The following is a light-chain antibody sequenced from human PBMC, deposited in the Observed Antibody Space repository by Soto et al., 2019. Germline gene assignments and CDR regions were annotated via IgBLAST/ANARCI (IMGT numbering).Light chain of an antibody. Sequence: QSVLTQPASVSGSPGQSITISCTGTSSDVGGYNYVSWYQQHPGKAPNLMIYDVSNRPSGVSNRLSGSKSGNTASLTISGLQAEDEADYYCSAYTSSSTYVFGTGTKVTVL. CDR2: DVS. V-gene: IGLV2-14*01. J-gene: IGLJ1*01. CDR1: SSDVGGYNY. CDR3: SAYTSSSTYV.